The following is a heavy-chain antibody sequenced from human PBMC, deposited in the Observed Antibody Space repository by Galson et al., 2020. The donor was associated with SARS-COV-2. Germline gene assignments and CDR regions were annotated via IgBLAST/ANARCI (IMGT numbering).Heavy chain of an antibody. J-gene: IGHJ4*02. CDR1: GLTFRSSA. V-gene: IGHV3-23*01. D-gene: IGHD6-13*01. CDR2: ISGSGGST. Sequence: GGSLRPPCAAPGLTFRSSAISWVRQPPGKGLEWVSAISGSGGSTTYPDSVKGRFTIPRDNSKNTLYLQMNSLRAEDTAVYYCARVGSSSWYCDYWGQGTLVTVSS. CDR3: ARVGSSSWYCDY.